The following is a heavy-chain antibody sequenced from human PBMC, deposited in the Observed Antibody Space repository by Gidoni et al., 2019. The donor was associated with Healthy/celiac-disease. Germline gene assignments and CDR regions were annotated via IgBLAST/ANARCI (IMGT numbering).Heavy chain of an antibody. J-gene: IGHJ6*02. V-gene: IGHV2-70*15. CDR3: ARIPGVGNGMDV. CDR2: IDWDGDT. CDR1: GLSLSTSGRC. Sequence: QVTLRESGPALVNPTQTLTLTCNFSGLSLSTSGRCVSWIRPPPGKALEWLARIDWDGDTYDSTSLKTRLTISKDTSKIQVVLTTTNMDPVDTATYYCARIPGVGNGMDVWGQGTTVTVSS. D-gene: IGHD7-27*01.